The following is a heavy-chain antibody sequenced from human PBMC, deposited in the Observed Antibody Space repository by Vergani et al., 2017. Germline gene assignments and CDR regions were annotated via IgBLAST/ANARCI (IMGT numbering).Heavy chain of an antibody. CDR2: IYPGDADT. V-gene: IGHV5-51*01. Sequence: EVQLVQSGAEVKKPGESLKISCKGSGYSFTSYWIGWVRQMPGKGLEWMGIIYPGDADTRYSPSFQGQVTISADKSISTAYLQWSSLKAADTAMYYCARTPHATPAGDGYYFDYWGQGTLVTVSS. CDR1: GYSFTSYW. CDR3: ARTPHATPAGDGYYFDY. J-gene: IGHJ4*02. D-gene: IGHD3-10*01.